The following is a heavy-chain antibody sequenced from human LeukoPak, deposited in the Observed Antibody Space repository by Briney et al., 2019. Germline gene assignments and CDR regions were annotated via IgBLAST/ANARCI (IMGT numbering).Heavy chain of an antibody. J-gene: IGHJ4*02. Sequence: ASVKVSCKASGYTFTSYYMHWVRQAPGQGLEWMGIINPSVGSTSYAQKFQGRVTMTRDTSTSTVYMELSSLRSGDTAVYYCARDDGEGSTPDWGQGTLVTVSS. CDR2: INPSVGST. D-gene: IGHD3-10*01. CDR1: GYTFTSYY. V-gene: IGHV1-46*01. CDR3: ARDDGEGSTPD.